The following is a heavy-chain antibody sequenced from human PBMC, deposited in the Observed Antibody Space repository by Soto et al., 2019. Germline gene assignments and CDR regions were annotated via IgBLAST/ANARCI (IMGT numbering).Heavy chain of an antibody. CDR3: AKEPITYYYYYYMDV. CDR2: ISYDGSNK. V-gene: IGHV3-30*18. CDR1: GFTFSSYG. D-gene: IGHD3-10*01. J-gene: IGHJ6*03. Sequence: GGSLRLSCAASGFTFSSYGMHWVRQAPGKGLEWVAVISYDGSNKYYADSVKGRFTISRDNSKNTLYLQMNSLRAEDTAVYYCAKEPITYYYYYYMDVWGKGTTVTVSS.